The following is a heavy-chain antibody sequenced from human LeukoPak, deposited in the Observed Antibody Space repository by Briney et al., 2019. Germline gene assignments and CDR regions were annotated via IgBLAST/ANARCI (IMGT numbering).Heavy chain of an antibody. J-gene: IGHJ4*02. D-gene: IGHD2-2*01. Sequence: SETLSLTCAVSGYSISSGYYWGWIRPPPGKGLAWIGSIYHSGHTYSNPSLKSRVTISLDTSKSQFSLKLSSVTAADTAVYYCARHTRYWGQGTLVTVSS. CDR3: ARHTRY. CDR2: IYHSGHT. V-gene: IGHV4-38-2*01. CDR1: GYSISSGYY.